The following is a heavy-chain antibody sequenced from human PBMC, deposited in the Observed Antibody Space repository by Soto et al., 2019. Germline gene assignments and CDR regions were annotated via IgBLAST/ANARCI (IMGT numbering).Heavy chain of an antibody. J-gene: IGHJ4*02. CDR1: GFSFSTYS. V-gene: IGHV3-21*01. CDR3: ARRSCTSGICPFDS. Sequence: GGSLRLSCAASGFSFSTYSMSWVRQAPGRGLEWVSSISSRGTIYYAESLKGRFTISRDNAKNSLYLEVNSLRVEDTAIYYCARRSCTSGICPFDSWGQGTLVTVSS. CDR2: ISSRGTI. D-gene: IGHD2-8*01.